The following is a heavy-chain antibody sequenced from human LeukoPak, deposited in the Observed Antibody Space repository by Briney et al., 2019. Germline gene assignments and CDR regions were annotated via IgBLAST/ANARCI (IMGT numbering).Heavy chain of an antibody. CDR1: AYSISSGYY. CDR3: ARIEWARSGSYYYYYYMDV. Sequence: SETLSLTCTVSAYSISSGYYWGWIRQPPGKGLEWIGSIYHSGSTYYNPSLKSRVTISVDTSKNQFSLKLSSVTAADTAVYYCARIEWARSGSYYYYYYMDVWGKGTTVTISS. V-gene: IGHV4-38-2*02. J-gene: IGHJ6*03. D-gene: IGHD1-26*01. CDR2: IYHSGST.